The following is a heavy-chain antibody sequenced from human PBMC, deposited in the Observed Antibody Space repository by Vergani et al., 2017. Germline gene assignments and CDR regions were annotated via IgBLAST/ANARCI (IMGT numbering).Heavy chain of an antibody. CDR3: ARHTTYTDS. Sequence: EVQLVQSGAEVKKPGESLQISCKGSGYSFTTYWIGWVRQMPGKGLEWMGVIYPGDSDTRYSPSFQGQVTISADKSISTAFLQWDSLKASDTALYYCARHTTYTDSWGQGTLVTVSS. D-gene: IGHD1-1*01. CDR2: IYPGDSDT. CDR1: GYSFTTYW. J-gene: IGHJ4*02. V-gene: IGHV5-51*01.